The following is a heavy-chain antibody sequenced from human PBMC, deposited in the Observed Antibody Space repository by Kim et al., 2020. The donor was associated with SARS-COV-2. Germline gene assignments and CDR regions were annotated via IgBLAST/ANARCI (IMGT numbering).Heavy chain of an antibody. J-gene: IGHJ5*02. D-gene: IGHD6-13*01. V-gene: IGHV4-30-2*04. Sequence: SLKSRVTISVDTSKNQFSLKLSSVTAADTAVYYCAREYFIAAAGTDWFDPWGQGTLVTVSS. CDR3: AREYFIAAAGTDWFDP.